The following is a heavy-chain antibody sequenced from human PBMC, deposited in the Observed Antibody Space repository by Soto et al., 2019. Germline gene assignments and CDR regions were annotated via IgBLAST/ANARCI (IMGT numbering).Heavy chain of an antibody. J-gene: IGHJ4*02. CDR1: VFSLRTSGMC. CDR2: VDWDGDK. Sequence: SGPTLVNPTQTLTLTCTFSVFSLRTSGMCVSWIRQPPGKALEWLALVDWDGDKYYNTSLKTRLTISRDTSKNQVVLTMTNMDPVDTATYYCARRAAYSSSYFFDYWGQGSLVTVSS. V-gene: IGHV2-70*12. CDR3: ARRAAYSSSYFFDY. D-gene: IGHD6-6*01.